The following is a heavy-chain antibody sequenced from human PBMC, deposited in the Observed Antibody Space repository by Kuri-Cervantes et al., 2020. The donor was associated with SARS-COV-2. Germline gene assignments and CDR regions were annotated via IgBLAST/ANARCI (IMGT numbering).Heavy chain of an antibody. Sequence: GESLKISCAASGFTFSSYSMNWVRQAPGKGLEWVSSISSSSSYIYYADSVKGRFTISRDNSKNTLYLQMNTLKTEDTAVFYCARDASCSGSYGSFQHWGQGTLVTVSS. J-gene: IGHJ1*01. D-gene: IGHD1-26*01. CDR3: ARDASCSGSYGSFQH. CDR2: ISSSSSYI. CDR1: GFTFSSYS. V-gene: IGHV3-21*01.